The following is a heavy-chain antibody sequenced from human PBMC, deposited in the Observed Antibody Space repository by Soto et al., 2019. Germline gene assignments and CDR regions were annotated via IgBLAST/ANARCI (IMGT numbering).Heavy chain of an antibody. D-gene: IGHD6-13*01. J-gene: IGHJ4*02. CDR2: IYYSGST. CDR3: ATGAAAGLFDY. CDR1: GGSISSYY. Sequence: KTSETLSLTCTVSGGSISSYYWSWIRQPPGKGLEWIGYIYYSGSTNYNPSLKSRVTISVDTSKNQFSLKLSSVTAADTAVYYCATGAAAGLFDYWGQGTLVTVSS. V-gene: IGHV4-59*08.